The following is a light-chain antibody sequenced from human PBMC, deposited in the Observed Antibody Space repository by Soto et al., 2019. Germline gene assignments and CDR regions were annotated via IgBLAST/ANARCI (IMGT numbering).Light chain of an antibody. CDR1: HSVTRY. CDR3: QQYGSSPIT. J-gene: IGKJ5*01. Sequence: IVLPQSPGTLSLSPGERATLSFRASHSVTRYVAWYQQKPGQAPRLLISEASGRATGIPDRFSGSGSETDFSLTINRLEPEDFAVYFCQQYGSSPITFGQGTRLEIK. V-gene: IGKV3-20*01. CDR2: EAS.